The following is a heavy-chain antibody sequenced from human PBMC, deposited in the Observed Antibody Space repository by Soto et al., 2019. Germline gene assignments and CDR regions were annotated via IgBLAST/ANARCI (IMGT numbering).Heavy chain of an antibody. Sequence: SETLSLTCTGSGGSISRYYWRWIREPPGKGLEWIGYIYYSGSTNYNPSLKSRVTISVDTSKNQFSLKLSSVTAADTAVYYCARDFSTQYYDSSGRAFDIWGQGTMVT. V-gene: IGHV4-59*01. CDR2: IYYSGST. D-gene: IGHD3-22*01. J-gene: IGHJ3*02. CDR3: ARDFSTQYYDSSGRAFDI. CDR1: GGSISRYY.